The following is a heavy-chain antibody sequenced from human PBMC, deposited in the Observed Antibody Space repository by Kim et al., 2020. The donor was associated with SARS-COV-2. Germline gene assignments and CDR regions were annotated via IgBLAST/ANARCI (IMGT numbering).Heavy chain of an antibody. J-gene: IGHJ1*01. V-gene: IGHV4-34*01. D-gene: IGHD5-18*01. CDR2: VSRSGGT. CDR1: GESLSDYQ. CDR3: ARGSLAYSYGPIDY. Sequence: SETLSLTCVVSGESLSDYQWTWIRQSPGKGLEWIGEVSRSGGTKYNPSLESRVIISQDSPKSLFSLKLRSVTAADTAVYYCARGSLAYSYGPIDYWGQGTLVTVSS.